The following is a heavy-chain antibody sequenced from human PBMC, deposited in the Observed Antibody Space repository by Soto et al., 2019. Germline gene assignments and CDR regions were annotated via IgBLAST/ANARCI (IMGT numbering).Heavy chain of an antibody. Sequence: EVQLLESGGGVVQPGGSLRLSCAASGFSFSGYVISWVRQAPGKGVGGGLGIGFSGGSRFYADSVKGRFTISRDISSNTVYLQMNSLRAEDTAVYYCAKSQDEMATNSMVDLWGQGTLVTVSS. V-gene: IGHV3-23*01. CDR3: AKSQDEMATNSMVDL. CDR1: GFSFSGYV. D-gene: IGHD5-12*01. CDR2: IGFSGGSR. J-gene: IGHJ5*02.